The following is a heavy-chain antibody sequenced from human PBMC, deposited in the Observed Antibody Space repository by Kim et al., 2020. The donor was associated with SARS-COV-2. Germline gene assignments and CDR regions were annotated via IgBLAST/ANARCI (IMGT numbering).Heavy chain of an antibody. CDR1: GGSISSYY. CDR3: AREGDAPLWPGPGRGAGNIRYYYYGMDV. J-gene: IGHJ6*02. Sequence: SETLSLTCTVSGGSISSYYWSWIRQPPGKGLEWIGYIYYSGSTNYNPSLKSRVTISVDTSKNQFSLKLSSVTAADTAVYYCAREGDAPLWPGPGRGAGNIRYYYYGMDVWGQGTTVTVSS. V-gene: IGHV4-59*01. D-gene: IGHD3-10*01. CDR2: IYYSGST.